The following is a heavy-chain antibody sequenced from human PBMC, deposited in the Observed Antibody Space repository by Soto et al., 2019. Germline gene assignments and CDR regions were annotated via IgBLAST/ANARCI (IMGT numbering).Heavy chain of an antibody. CDR1: GFTFRSYW. Sequence: EVQLVESGGGLVQPGGSLRLCCAASGFTFRSYWMQWVRQAPGKGLVWVSWINSDGSSTSYADSVKGRFTISRDNAKNTLYLQMNSLRAEDTAVYYCASGGSSLNFDSWGQGTLVTVSS. CDR3: ASGGSSLNFDS. V-gene: IGHV3-74*01. CDR2: INSDGSST. J-gene: IGHJ4*02. D-gene: IGHD6-6*01.